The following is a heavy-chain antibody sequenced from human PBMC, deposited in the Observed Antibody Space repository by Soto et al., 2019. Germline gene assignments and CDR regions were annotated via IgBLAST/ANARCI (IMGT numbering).Heavy chain of an antibody. D-gene: IGHD6-19*01. CDR2: INPHSGDT. CDR1: GDTFTGYY. CDR3: ARGYSTGWYSSVFFDY. V-gene: IGHV1-2*02. J-gene: IGHJ4*02. Sequence: QVQLVQSGAEVKNPGALVKVSCKTSGDTFTGYYMHWVRQAPGQGLEWMGWINPHSGDTDYAQTFQGRVTMTRDTSISTAYMELSRLRSNDTAFYYCARGYSTGWYSSVFFDYWGQGTLVTVSS.